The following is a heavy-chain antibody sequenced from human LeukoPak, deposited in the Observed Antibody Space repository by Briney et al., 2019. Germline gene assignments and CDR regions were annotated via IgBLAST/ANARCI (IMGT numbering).Heavy chain of an antibody. Sequence: SSETLSLTCTVSGGSISSYYWSWIRQPPGKGLEWIGSIYYSGSTYYNPSLKSRVTISVDTSENQFSLKLSSVTAADTAVYYCAGSMDVWGQGTTVTVSS. J-gene: IGHJ6*02. CDR1: GGSISSYY. V-gene: IGHV4-59*04. CDR3: AGSMDV. CDR2: IYYSGST.